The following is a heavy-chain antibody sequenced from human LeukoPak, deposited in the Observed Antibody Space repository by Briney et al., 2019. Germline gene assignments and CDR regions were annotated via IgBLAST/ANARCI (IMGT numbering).Heavy chain of an antibody. CDR2: IYPGNSDT. J-gene: IGHJ4*02. CDR3: ARPYYDSSGSYYFDY. D-gene: IGHD3-22*01. CDR1: GYSFTIYW. V-gene: IGHV5-51*01. Sequence: GESLKISCKASGYSFTIYWIAWVRQMPGKGLEWMGIIYPGNSDTKYSPSFQGQVTISADKSISTAYLQWSSLKASDTAMYYCARPYYDSSGSYYFDYWGQGTLVTVSS.